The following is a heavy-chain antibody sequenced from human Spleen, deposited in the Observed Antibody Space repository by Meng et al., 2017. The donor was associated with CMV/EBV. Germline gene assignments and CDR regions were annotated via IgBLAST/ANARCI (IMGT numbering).Heavy chain of an antibody. CDR1: GSISSGVYY. V-gene: IGHV4-31*02. J-gene: IGHJ4*02. D-gene: IGHD2-2*01. CDR3: ARRCRSTSCSQGSFDY. CDR2: IYYSGRT. Sequence: GSISSGVYYWSWIRQHPGKGLEWIGYIYYSGRTYYNPSLKSRVIISVDTSKNQFSLNLSSVTAADTAVYYCARRCRSTSCSQGSFDYWGQGTLVTVSS.